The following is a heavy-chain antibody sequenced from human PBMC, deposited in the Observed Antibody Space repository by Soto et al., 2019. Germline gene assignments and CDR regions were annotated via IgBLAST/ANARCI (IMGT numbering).Heavy chain of an antibody. J-gene: IGHJ5*02. CDR2: TCCRSKWYN. CDR3: ARGGPGIAAALDFEA. CDR1: GGSVSSNSSA. Sequence: SQTLSLTCAISGGSVSSNSSAWNWIRHSPSRGLDWLGRTCCRSKWYNDYAVSVKSRITINPDTSKNQFSLQLNSVTPEDTAVYYCARGGPGIAAALDFEAWGQGTIVTLSS. V-gene: IGHV6-1*01. D-gene: IGHD6-13*01.